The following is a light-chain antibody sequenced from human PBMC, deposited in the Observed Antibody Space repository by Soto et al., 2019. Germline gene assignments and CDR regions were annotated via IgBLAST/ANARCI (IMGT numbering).Light chain of an antibody. Sequence: EIVMTQSPATLSVSPVERATLSCRASQSVRSNLAWYQQKPGQAPRLLMYGASTRAPGIPARFSGSGSGTEFTLTISSLQSEDFAVYFCQQYYNWPPYTFGQGTKLEIK. CDR2: GAS. V-gene: IGKV3-15*01. CDR3: QQYYNWPPYT. CDR1: QSVRSN. J-gene: IGKJ2*01.